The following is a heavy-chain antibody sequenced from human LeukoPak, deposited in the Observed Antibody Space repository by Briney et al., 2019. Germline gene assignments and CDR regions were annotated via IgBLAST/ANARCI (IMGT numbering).Heavy chain of an antibody. V-gene: IGHV3-21*01. Sequence: GGSLRLSCADSGFTFSSYSMKWVRQAPGKGLEWVSSISSSSSYIYYADSVKGRFTISRDNAKNSLYLQMNSLRAEDTAVYYCARDTVYDILTGHTEGYFDYGSQGTLVTVSS. CDR1: GFTFSSYS. J-gene: IGHJ4*02. CDR2: ISSSSSYI. CDR3: ARDTVYDILTGHTEGYFDY. D-gene: IGHD3-9*01.